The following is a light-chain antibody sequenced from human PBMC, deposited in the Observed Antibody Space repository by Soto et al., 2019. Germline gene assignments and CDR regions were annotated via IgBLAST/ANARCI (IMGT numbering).Light chain of an antibody. V-gene: IGKV3-20*01. J-gene: IGKJ2*01. CDR2: GAS. CDR3: HQFGSSPPAFT. Sequence: ESMLTQSPGTLSLSSGERATLSCRASQSVSTRYLAWYQQKPGQAPRLLIYGASIRATGIPDRFSGSGSGTDFTLTISRLEPEDFAVYYCHQFGSSPPAFTFGQGTKLEI. CDR1: QSVSTRY.